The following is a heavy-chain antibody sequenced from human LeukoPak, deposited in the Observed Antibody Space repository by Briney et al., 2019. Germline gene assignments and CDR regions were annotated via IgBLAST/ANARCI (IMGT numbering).Heavy chain of an antibody. V-gene: IGHV1-69*04. CDR1: GYTFTSYG. J-gene: IGHJ4*02. CDR3: ARAPPAGVDY. D-gene: IGHD3-10*01. CDR2: IIPILGIA. Sequence: SVTVSCKASGYTFTSYGISWVRQAPGQGLEWMGRIIPILGIANYAQKFQGRVTITADKSTSTAYMELSSLRSEDTAVYYCARAPPAGVDYWGQGTLVTVSS.